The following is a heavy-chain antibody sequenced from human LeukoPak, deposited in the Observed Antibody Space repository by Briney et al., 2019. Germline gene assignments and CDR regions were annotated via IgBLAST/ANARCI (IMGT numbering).Heavy chain of an antibody. CDR1: GGSISSSSYY. V-gene: IGHV4-39*01. CDR3: ARGHAVGALFDY. Sequence: PSETLSLTCTVSGGSISSSSYYWGWIRQPPGKGLEWIGSIYYSGSTYYNPSLKSRVTISVDTSKNQFSLKLISVSAADTAVYYCARGHAVGALFDYWGQGTLVTVSS. CDR2: IYYSGST. D-gene: IGHD1-26*01. J-gene: IGHJ4*02.